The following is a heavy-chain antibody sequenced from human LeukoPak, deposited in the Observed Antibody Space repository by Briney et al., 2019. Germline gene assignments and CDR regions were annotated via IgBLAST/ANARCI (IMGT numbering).Heavy chain of an antibody. CDR2: FDPEDGET. J-gene: IGHJ4*02. V-gene: IGHV1-24*01. D-gene: IGHD6-19*01. CDR1: GGTFSSYA. Sequence: ASVKVSCKASGGTFSSYAISWVRQAPGQGLEWMGGFDPEDGETIYAQKFQGRVTMTEDTSTDTAYMELSSLRSEDTAVYYCATTPKYSSGWPFDYWGQGTLVTVSS. CDR3: ATTPKYSSGWPFDY.